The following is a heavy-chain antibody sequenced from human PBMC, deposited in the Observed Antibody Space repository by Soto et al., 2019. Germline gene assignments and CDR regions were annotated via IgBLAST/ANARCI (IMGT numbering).Heavy chain of an antibody. D-gene: IGHD5-18*01. V-gene: IGHV4-34*01. CDR2: INHSGST. Sequence: QVQLQQWGAGLLKSSETLSLTCAVYGGSFSGYYWSWIRQPPGKGLEWIGEINHSGSTNYNPSLKSRVTISVDTSKNQFSLKLSSVTAADTAVYYCARDGYGDYRDYWGQGTLVTVSS. CDR1: GGSFSGYY. J-gene: IGHJ4*02. CDR3: ARDGYGDYRDY.